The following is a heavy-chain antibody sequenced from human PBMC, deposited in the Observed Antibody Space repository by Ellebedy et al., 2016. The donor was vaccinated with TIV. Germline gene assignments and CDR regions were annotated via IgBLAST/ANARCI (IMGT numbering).Heavy chain of an antibody. V-gene: IGHV6-1*01. D-gene: IGHD4-17*01. CDR3: TRGGYGDNVAKFDY. Sequence: SQTLSLTCXISGDRVSHTGASWNWIRQSPSRGLEWLGRTYYRTKWYSDSAISVRSRITINPDTARNQFSLQLDSVTPEDTAVYYCTRGGYGDNVAKFDYWGQGTLVTVSS. J-gene: IGHJ4*02. CDR2: TYYRTKWYS. CDR1: GDRVSHTGAS.